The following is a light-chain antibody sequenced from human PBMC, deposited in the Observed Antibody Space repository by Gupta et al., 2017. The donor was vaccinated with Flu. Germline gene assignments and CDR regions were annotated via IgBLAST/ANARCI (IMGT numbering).Light chain of an antibody. J-gene: IGLJ2*01. CDR2: DVN. CDR3: SSYVGNNNWI. Sequence: QSALTQPPSASGSPGQSVTISCTGTSSDVGGYNYVSWYQQHPGKAPKVMIYDVNKRPSGVPDRFSGSKSGNTASLTVSGLQAEDEADYYCSSYVGNNNWIFGGGTKLTVL. V-gene: IGLV2-8*01. CDR1: SSDVGGYNY.